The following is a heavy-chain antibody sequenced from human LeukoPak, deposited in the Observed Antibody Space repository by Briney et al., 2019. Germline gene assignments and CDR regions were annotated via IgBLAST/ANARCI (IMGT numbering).Heavy chain of an antibody. V-gene: IGHV3-21*04. D-gene: IGHD1-1*01. Sequence: GGSLRLSCAASGLTFSSHTMNWVRQAPGKGLEWVSSISSSGSYIYYADSVKGRFTISRDNAKNSLYLQMNSLRAEDTAVYYCARYTVLYYFDYWGQGTLVTVSS. CDR3: ARYTVLYYFDY. CDR2: ISSSGSYI. CDR1: GLTFSSHT. J-gene: IGHJ4*02.